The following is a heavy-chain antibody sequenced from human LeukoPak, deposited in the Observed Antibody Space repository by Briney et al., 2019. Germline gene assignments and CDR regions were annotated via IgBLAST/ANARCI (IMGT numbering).Heavy chain of an antibody. Sequence: QAGGSLRLSCAASGFTVSRNYMTWVRQAPGKGLEWVSVIYSGGSTYYADSVKGRFTISRDNSKNTLYLQMNSLRAEDTAVYYCASLRYFDWLLGFDYWGQGTLVTVSS. CDR3: ASLRYFDWLLGFDY. J-gene: IGHJ4*02. D-gene: IGHD3-9*01. CDR2: IYSGGST. CDR1: GFTVSRNY. V-gene: IGHV3-53*01.